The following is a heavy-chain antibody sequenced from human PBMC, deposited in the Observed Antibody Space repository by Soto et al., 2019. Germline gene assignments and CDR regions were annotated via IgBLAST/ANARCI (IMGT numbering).Heavy chain of an antibody. Sequence: QVQLVESGGGEVQPGRSLTISCAASGFTFSTYGMHWVRQPPGKGLEWVAVISYDGTNKFYSDSVKGRFTISRDNFKKTRPLRMHSLRADDTVVSSCAKDLQSYGDYDYYCYGMDVWGLGTSVTVSS. CDR2: ISYDGTNK. CDR3: AKDLQSYGDYDYYCYGMDV. J-gene: IGHJ6*02. D-gene: IGHD4-17*01. CDR1: GFTFSTYG. V-gene: IGHV3-30*18.